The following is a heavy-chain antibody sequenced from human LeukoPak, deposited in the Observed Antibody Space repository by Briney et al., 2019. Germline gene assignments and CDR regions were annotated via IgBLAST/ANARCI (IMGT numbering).Heavy chain of an antibody. J-gene: IGHJ5*02. V-gene: IGHV4-34*01. CDR1: GGSFSGYY. CDR2: INHSGST. Sequence: SETLSLTCAVYGGSFSGYYWSWIRQPPGKGLEWIGEINHSGSTNYNPSLKSRVTISVDTSKNQFSLKLSSVTAADTAVYYCARGRRIVVVVAATPVNWFDPWGQGTLVTVSS. CDR3: ARGRRIVVVVAATPVNWFDP. D-gene: IGHD2-15*01.